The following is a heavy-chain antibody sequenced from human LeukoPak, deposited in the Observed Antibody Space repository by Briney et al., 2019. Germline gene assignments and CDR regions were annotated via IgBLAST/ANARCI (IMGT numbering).Heavy chain of an antibody. CDR2: INHSGST. CDR1: GGSFSGYY. V-gene: IGHV4-34*01. D-gene: IGHD3-22*01. J-gene: IGHJ4*02. Sequence: SSETLSLTCAVYGGSFSGYYWSWIRQPPGKGLDWIGEINHSGSTNYNPSLKSRVTISVDTSKNQFSLKLSSVTAADTAVYYCARGDSRRAYYYDSSGYYYGYWGQGTLVTVSS. CDR3: ARGDSRRAYYYDSSGYYYGY.